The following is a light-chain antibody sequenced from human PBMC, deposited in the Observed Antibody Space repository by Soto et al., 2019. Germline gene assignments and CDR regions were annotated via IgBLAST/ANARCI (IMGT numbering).Light chain of an antibody. CDR1: QSVSSSY. J-gene: IGKJ4*01. CDR3: QHYRTS. CDR2: GAS. V-gene: IGKV3-20*01. Sequence: EIVLTQSPGTLSLSPGERATLSCRASQSVSSSYLACYQQKPGHPPRLLIFGASSRATGIPDRFTGSGSGTDFTLTITRLEPEDFAVYYCQHYRTSFGGGTKVEIK.